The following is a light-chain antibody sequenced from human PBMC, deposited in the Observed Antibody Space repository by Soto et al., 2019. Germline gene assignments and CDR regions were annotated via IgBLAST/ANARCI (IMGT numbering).Light chain of an antibody. V-gene: IGLV7-43*01. Sequence: QAVVTQEPSLTVSPGGTVTLTCASSTGEVTSGYFPNWIQQKPGQAPRSLIYNTNNKYSWTPARFSGSLLEGKAALTLSGVQPEDEADYYCLLYLSGHVRLFGGGTKLTVL. CDR2: NTN. J-gene: IGLJ2*01. CDR1: TGEVTSGYF. CDR3: LLYLSGHVRL.